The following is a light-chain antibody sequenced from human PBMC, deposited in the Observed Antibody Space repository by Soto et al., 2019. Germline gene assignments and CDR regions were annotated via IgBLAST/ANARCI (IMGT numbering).Light chain of an antibody. Sequence: DIQMTQSPSSLSASVGDRLTITCRASQSISYNLNWYQQKAGKAPKLLIYAASSLPGGVPSRFSGSGSGTDFTLTISSLQPEDFATYYCQQSHSTPYTFGQGTKLEIK. CDR2: AAS. J-gene: IGKJ2*01. CDR1: QSISYN. V-gene: IGKV1-39*01. CDR3: QQSHSTPYT.